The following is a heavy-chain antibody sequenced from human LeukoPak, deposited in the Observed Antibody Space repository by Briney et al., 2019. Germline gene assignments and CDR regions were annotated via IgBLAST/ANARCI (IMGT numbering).Heavy chain of an antibody. J-gene: IGHJ4*02. CDR2: IIPIFGTA. V-gene: IGHV1-69*13. D-gene: IGHD5-18*01. CDR1: GGTFSSYA. Sequence: ASVKVSCKASGGTFSSYAISWVRQAPGQGLEWMGGIIPIFGTANYAQKFQGRVTITAYESTSTAYMELSSLRSEDTAVYYCARDTRRGYSYGPFDYWGQGTLVTVSS. CDR3: ARDTRRGYSYGPFDY.